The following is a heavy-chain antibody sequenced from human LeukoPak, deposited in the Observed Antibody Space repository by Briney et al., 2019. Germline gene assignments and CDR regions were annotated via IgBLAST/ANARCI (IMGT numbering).Heavy chain of an antibody. V-gene: IGHV3-74*01. CDR3: ARLGSGSTLDC. CDR2: ISSDGSST. J-gene: IGHJ4*02. Sequence: PGGSLRLSCAAPGFTFSSYVIHWVRQAPGKGLVWVSRISSDGSSTIYADSVKGRFTISRDNAKNTLYLQMNSLRAEDTAVYYCARLGSGSTLDCWGQGILVTVSS. CDR1: GFTFSSYV. D-gene: IGHD3-10*01.